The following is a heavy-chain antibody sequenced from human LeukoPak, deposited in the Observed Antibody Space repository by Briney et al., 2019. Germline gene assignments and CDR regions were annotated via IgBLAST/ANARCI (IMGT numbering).Heavy chain of an antibody. CDR1: GFTFSTYW. D-gene: IGHD6-19*01. CDR3: AKDPLSGIAVAGYFDY. Sequence: GGSLRLSCAASGFTFSTYWMHWVRQAPGKGLVWVSRINSDGSSTSYADSVKGRFTISRDNSKNTLYLQMNSLRAEDTAVYYCAKDPLSGIAVAGYFDYWGQGTLVTVSS. J-gene: IGHJ4*02. V-gene: IGHV3-74*01. CDR2: INSDGSST.